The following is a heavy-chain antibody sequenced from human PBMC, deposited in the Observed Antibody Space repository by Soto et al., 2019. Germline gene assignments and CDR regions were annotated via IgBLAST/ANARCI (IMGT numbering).Heavy chain of an antibody. D-gene: IGHD3-10*01. CDR3: AAPRDEYGSGVSWFTYGMDI. CDR2: LDGAGGST. Sequence: GGSLRLSCLASGFTFIDYAMTWVRHVPGRGLEWVASLDGAGGSTYYADSVRGRFTISRDNSQNTLFLQMKRLTVDDTAIYYCAAPRDEYGSGVSWFTYGMDIWGQGTTVTVSS. J-gene: IGHJ6*02. CDR1: GFTFIDYA. V-gene: IGHV3-23*01.